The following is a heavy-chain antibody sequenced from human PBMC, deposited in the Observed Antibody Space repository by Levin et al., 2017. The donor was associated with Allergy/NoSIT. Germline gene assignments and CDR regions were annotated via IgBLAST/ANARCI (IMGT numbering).Heavy chain of an antibody. J-gene: IGHJ4*02. CDR2: ISSDGNSR. CDR3: ARGRSEEIDY. CDR1: RFAFRNYV. V-gene: IGHV3-30-3*01. Sequence: PGGSLRLSCAASRFAFRNYVMHWVRQAPGKGLEWMAAISSDGNSRYYADSVKDRFTISRDNSKNTLFLQMNGLRGADTAVYYCARGRSEEIDYWGQGTLVTVST.